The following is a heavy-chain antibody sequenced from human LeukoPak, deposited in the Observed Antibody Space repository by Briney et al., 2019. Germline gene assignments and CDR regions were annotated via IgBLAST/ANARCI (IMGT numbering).Heavy chain of an antibody. D-gene: IGHD1-14*01. CDR2: INHSGST. Sequence: SETLSLTRAVYGGCFSGYYWSWIRQPPGKGLEWIGEINHSGSTNYNPSLKSRVTISVDTSKNQFSLKLSSVTAADTAVYYCARAGGLYGMDVWGQGTTVTVSS. V-gene: IGHV4-34*01. CDR3: ARAGGLYGMDV. J-gene: IGHJ6*02. CDR1: GGCFSGYY.